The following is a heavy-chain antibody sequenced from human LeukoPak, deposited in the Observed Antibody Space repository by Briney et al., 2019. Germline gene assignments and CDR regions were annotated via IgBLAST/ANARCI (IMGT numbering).Heavy chain of an antibody. CDR3: ASRLQSGSPWYFDF. Sequence: GASVKVSCKSSGTIYYLHWVRQAPGQGLEWMGIINPSGDTTSYARRFQGRVTMTRDTSTSTVYMELSSLRSDDTAVYYCASRLQSGSPWYFDFWGQGTLVTVSS. D-gene: IGHD1-26*01. CDR2: INPSGDTT. J-gene: IGHJ4*02. V-gene: IGHV1-46*01. CDR1: GTIYY.